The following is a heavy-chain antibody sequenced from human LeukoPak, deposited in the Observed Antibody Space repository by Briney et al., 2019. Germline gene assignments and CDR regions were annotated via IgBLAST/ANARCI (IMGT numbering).Heavy chain of an antibody. CDR2: IYRGDSDT. J-gene: IGHJ4*02. CDR3: AIQNYDRSGYYEYFEY. V-gene: IGHV5-51*01. D-gene: IGHD3-22*01. CDR1: GYSFTSYW. Sequence: GESLKISCKGSGYSFTSYWIGWVRQMPGKGLEWMGIIYRGDSDTRYSPSFQGQVTISADKSISTAYLQWSSLKASDTAMYYCAIQNYDRSGYYEYFEYWGQGTLVTVSA.